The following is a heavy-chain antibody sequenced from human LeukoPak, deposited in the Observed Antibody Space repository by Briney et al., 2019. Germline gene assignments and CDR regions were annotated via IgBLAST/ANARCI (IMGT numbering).Heavy chain of an antibody. D-gene: IGHD4-17*01. CDR1: GFTFSSYA. V-gene: IGHV3-23*01. CDR3: AKDLTVTTIRSGPLNGYYYYGMDV. CDR2: ISGSGGST. Sequence: PGGSLRLSCAASGFTFSSYAMSWVRQAPGKGLEWVSAISGSGGSTYYADSVKGRFTISRGNSKNTLYLQMNSLRAEDTAVYYCAKDLTVTTIRSGPLNGYYYYGMDVWGQGTTVTVSS. J-gene: IGHJ6*02.